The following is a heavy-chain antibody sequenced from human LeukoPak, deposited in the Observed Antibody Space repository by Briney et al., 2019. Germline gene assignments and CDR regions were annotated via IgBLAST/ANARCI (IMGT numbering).Heavy chain of an antibody. J-gene: IGHJ4*02. CDR1: EYTFTSYY. Sequence: ASVKVSCKASEYTFTSYYMHWVRQAPGQGLEWMGITNPSGGSTSYAQKFQGRVTMTRDTSTYTVYMELSSLRSEDTAVYYCARGGGGVAGQLSPDYWGQGTLVTVSP. D-gene: IGHD6-19*01. CDR2: TNPSGGST. CDR3: ARGGGGVAGQLSPDY. V-gene: IGHV1-46*01.